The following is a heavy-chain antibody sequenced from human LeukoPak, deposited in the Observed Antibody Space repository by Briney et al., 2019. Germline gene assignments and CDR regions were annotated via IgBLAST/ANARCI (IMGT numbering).Heavy chain of an antibody. J-gene: IGHJ4*02. CDR2: ISPSGGST. CDR1: GYTFTSNY. CDR3: ARVEGPSIFGVVDY. D-gene: IGHD3-3*01. V-gene: IGHV1-46*01. Sequence: ASAKVSCKAFGYTFTSNYMHWVRQAPGQGPEWMGVISPSGGSTTYAQKFQGRVTLTRDMSTSTDYMELRSLRSDDTAVYFCARVEGPSIFGVVDYWGQGTLVTVSS.